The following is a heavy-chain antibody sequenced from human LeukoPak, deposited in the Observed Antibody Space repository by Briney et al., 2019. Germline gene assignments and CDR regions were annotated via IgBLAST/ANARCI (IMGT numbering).Heavy chain of an antibody. D-gene: IGHD3-10*01. CDR3: ASPDGSGSIDY. CDR1: GYTFTGYY. Sequence: ASVEVSCKASGYTFTGYYMHWVRQAPGQGLEWMGWINPNSGGTNYAQKFQGRVTMTRDTSISTAYMELGRLRSDGTAVYYCASPDGSGSIDYWGQGTLVTVSS. J-gene: IGHJ4*02. V-gene: IGHV1-2*02. CDR2: INPNSGGT.